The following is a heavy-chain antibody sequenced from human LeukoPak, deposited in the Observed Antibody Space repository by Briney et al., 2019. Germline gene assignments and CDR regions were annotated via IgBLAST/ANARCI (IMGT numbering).Heavy chain of an antibody. J-gene: IGHJ4*02. V-gene: IGHV3-30*18. CDR1: GFTFSSYG. CDR3: AKDGGRSVPFDY. CDR2: ISYDGSNK. D-gene: IGHD2-15*01. Sequence: PGGSLRLSCAASGFTFSSYGMHWVRQAPGKGLEWVAVISYDGSNKYYADSVKGRFTISRDNSKNTLYLQMNSLRAEDTAVYYCAKDGGRSVPFDYWGQGTLVTVSS.